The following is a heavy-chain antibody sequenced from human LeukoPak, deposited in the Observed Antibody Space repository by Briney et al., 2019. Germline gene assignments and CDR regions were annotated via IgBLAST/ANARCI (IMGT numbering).Heavy chain of an antibody. CDR3: ARDGGVGATR. Sequence: GGSLRLSCAASGFTFSSYSMNWVRQAPGKGLEWVSSISSSSSYVYYADSVKGRFTISRDNAKNSLYLQMNSLRAEDTAVYYCARDGGVGATRGGQGTLVTVSS. CDR2: ISSSSSYV. D-gene: IGHD1-26*01. V-gene: IGHV3-21*01. J-gene: IGHJ4*02. CDR1: GFTFSSYS.